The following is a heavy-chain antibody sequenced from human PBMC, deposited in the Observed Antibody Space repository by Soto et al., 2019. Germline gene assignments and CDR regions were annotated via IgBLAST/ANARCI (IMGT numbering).Heavy chain of an antibody. D-gene: IGHD3-3*01. CDR1: GGSFSGYY. CDR3: ARGRDDFWSGYYYYYYYYGMDV. V-gene: IGHV4-34*01. Sequence: SETLSLTCAVYGGSFSGYYCSWIRQPPGKGLEGIGEINHSGSTNYNPSLKSRVTISVDTSKNQFSLKLSSVTAGDTAVYYCARGRDDFWSGYYYYYYYYGMDVWGQGTTVTVSS. J-gene: IGHJ6*02. CDR2: INHSGST.